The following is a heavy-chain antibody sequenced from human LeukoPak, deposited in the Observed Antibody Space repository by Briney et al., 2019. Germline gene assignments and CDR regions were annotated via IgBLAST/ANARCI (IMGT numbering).Heavy chain of an antibody. Sequence: GGSLRLSCAASGFTFSDYGMHWVRQAPGKGLEWVAVVWYDGSNKYYVDSVKGRFTISRDNAKNSLYLQMNSLRAEDTAVYYCARGTRLGELSLYTYWGQGTLVTVSS. D-gene: IGHD3-16*02. J-gene: IGHJ4*02. V-gene: IGHV3-33*01. CDR2: VWYDGSNK. CDR3: ARGTRLGELSLYTY. CDR1: GFTFSDYG.